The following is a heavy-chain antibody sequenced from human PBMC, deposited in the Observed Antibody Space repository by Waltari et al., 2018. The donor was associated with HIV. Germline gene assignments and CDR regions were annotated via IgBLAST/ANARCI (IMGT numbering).Heavy chain of an antibody. D-gene: IGHD2-2*01. V-gene: IGHV3-11*01. J-gene: IGHJ6*02. CDR2: ISSSGSTI. CDR3: AREGGGYCSSTSCYGLGMDV. Sequence: QVQLVESVGGLVKPGGSLRLSCAASGFTFSDYYMRWIRQAPGKGLEWVSYISSSGSTIYYADSVKCRFTISRDNAKNSLYLQMNSLRAEDTAVYYCAREGGGYCSSTSCYGLGMDVWGQGTTVTVSS. CDR1: GFTFSDYY.